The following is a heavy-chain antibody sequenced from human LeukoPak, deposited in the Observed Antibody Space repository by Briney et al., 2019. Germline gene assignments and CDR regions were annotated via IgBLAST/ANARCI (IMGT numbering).Heavy chain of an antibody. CDR1: GFTFDDYA. J-gene: IGHJ3*02. V-gene: IGHV3-9*01. D-gene: IGHD3-16*02. CDR2: ISWNSGSI. Sequence: PGGSLRLSCAASGFTFDDYAMHWVRQAPGKGLEWVSGISWNSGSIGYADSVKGRFTISRDNAKNSLYLQMNSLRAEDTAVYYCARGPYDYVWGSYRSSDAFDIWGQGTMVTVSS. CDR3: ARGPYDYVWGSYRSSDAFDI.